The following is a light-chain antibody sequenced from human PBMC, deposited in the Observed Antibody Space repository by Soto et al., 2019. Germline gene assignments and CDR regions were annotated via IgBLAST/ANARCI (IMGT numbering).Light chain of an antibody. Sequence: DIPMTQSPSSLSASVGARVSITCQASEDIRTSLSWFQHKPGRAPKLLIYGASYLETGVPSRFRGSGSGTDFTLAISSLQPEDIATYYCQHYYNLPPFTFRPGTIVDVK. CDR3: QHYYNLPPFT. CDR1: EDIRTS. V-gene: IGKV1-33*01. J-gene: IGKJ3*01. CDR2: GAS.